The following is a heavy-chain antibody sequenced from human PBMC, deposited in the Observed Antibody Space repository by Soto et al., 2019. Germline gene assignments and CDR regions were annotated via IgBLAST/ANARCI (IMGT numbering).Heavy chain of an antibody. V-gene: IGHV3-9*01. Sequence: EVQLVESGGGLVQPGRSLRLSCVGSGLTFDDYGMHWVRQAPGKGLEWVSGISWDSYSIGDADSVKGRFTISRDNAKNSLYLQMNSLKSEDTALYYCAKARGGIDYWGQGTLVTVSS. J-gene: IGHJ4*02. CDR3: AKARGGIDY. D-gene: IGHD3-16*01. CDR2: ISWDSYSI. CDR1: GLTFDDYG.